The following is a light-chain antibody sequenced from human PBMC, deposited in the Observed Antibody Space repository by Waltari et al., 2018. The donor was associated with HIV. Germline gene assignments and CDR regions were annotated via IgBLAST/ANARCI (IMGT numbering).Light chain of an antibody. CDR3: ATWDDTPTGHVL. Sequence: QSVLAQPPSVSGTPGQRVTIPCSGTTSNIGTNVVNWYQQVPGTAPKLLISSNNHRPSGVPDRFSGFKSGTSASLAINGLQSEDEADYYCATWDDTPTGHVLFGGGTKVTVL. J-gene: IGLJ2*01. CDR1: TSNIGTNV. CDR2: SNN. V-gene: IGLV1-44*01.